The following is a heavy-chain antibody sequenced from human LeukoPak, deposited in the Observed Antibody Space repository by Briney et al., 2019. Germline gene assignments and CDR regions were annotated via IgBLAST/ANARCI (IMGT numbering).Heavy chain of an antibody. Sequence: SETLSLTCTVSGGSISSYYWSWIRQPPGKGLEWIGYIYYSGSTNYNPSLKSRVTISVKTSKKQVSLQLRSVTAADRAVYYCARVTGYTIEDYFDYWGQGTLVTVSS. J-gene: IGHJ4*02. CDR1: GGSISSYY. D-gene: IGHD3-9*01. CDR3: ARVTGYTIEDYFDY. V-gene: IGHV4-59*01. CDR2: IYYSGST.